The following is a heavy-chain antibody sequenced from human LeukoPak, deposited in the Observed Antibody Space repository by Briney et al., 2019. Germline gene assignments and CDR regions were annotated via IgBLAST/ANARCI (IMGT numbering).Heavy chain of an antibody. CDR3: ARILAGPDYFDY. Sequence: SGPALVHPTPTLTLTCTFSGFSLTTSKMCVNWIGQPPGKALEWLARIDWDDDKYYGTSLKTRLTISKDTSKNQVVLTMTNMDPVDTATYYCARILAGPDYFDYWGQGTLVTVSS. CDR1: GFSLTTSKMC. J-gene: IGHJ4*02. CDR2: IDWDDDK. V-gene: IGHV2-70*11.